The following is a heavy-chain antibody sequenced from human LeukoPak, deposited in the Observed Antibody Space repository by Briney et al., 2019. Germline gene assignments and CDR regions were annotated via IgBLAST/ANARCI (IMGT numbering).Heavy chain of an antibody. CDR3: AKSHYGDYEEFDY. V-gene: IGHV3-7*01. Sequence: SGGSLRLSCAASGFTFSSYWMSWVRQAPGKGLEWVANIKQDGSEKYYVDSVKGRFTISRDNAKNSLYLQMNSLRAEDTAVYYCAKSHYGDYEEFDYWGQGTLVTVSS. CDR1: GFTFSSYW. CDR2: IKQDGSEK. J-gene: IGHJ4*02. D-gene: IGHD4-17*01.